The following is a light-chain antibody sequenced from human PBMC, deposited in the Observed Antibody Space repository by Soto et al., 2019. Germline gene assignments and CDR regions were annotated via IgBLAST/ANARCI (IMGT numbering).Light chain of an antibody. CDR1: QSVSSS. J-gene: IGKJ4*01. CDR3: QQRRSWPLT. Sequence: IVLTQSPATLSLSPGERATLSCRASQSVSSSLAWYQQKPGQAPRLLIYDASNRATGIPARFSGSGSGTDFTLTISSLEPEDFAVYYCQQRRSWPLTFGGGTKVEIK. CDR2: DAS. V-gene: IGKV3-11*01.